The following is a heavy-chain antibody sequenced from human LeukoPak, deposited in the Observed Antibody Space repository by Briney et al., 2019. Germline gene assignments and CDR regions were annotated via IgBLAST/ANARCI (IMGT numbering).Heavy chain of an antibody. CDR1: GFTFTNAW. V-gene: IGHV3-15*01. CDR3: ATDLGLTMIRGVIVH. D-gene: IGHD3-10*01. Sequence: GGSLRLSCAASGFTFTNAWMTWVRQAPGKGLEWVGRIQSKGDGETTDYAAPVKGRFTMSRDDSKATLYLQMNSLKAEDTAVYYCATDLGLTMIRGVIVHWGQGALVTVSS. CDR2: IQSKGDGETT. J-gene: IGHJ4*02.